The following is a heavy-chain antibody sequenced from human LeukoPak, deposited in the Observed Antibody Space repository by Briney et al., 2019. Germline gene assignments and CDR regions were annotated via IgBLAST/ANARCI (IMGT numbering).Heavy chain of an antibody. CDR1: GGTFSSYA. J-gene: IGHJ5*02. D-gene: IGHD6-13*01. CDR3: AREGEQQLDRWFDP. Sequence: SVTVSCKASGGTFSSYAISWVRQAPGQGLEWMGRIIPILGIANYAQRFQGRVTITADKSTSTAYMELSSLRSEDTAVYYCAREGEQQLDRWFDPWGQGTLVTVSS. V-gene: IGHV1-69*04. CDR2: IIPILGIA.